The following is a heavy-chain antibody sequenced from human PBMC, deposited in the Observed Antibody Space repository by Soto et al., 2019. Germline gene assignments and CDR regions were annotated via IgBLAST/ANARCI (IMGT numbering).Heavy chain of an antibody. CDR2: IYYSGST. Sequence: QVQLQESGPGLVKPSQTLSLTRTVSGGSISSGGYYWSWIRQHPGKGLEWIGYIYYSGSTYYNPSLKSRVTISVDTSKNQFSLKLSSVTAADTAVYYCARAGRYSGYDSLFYFDYWGQGTLVTVSS. D-gene: IGHD5-12*01. J-gene: IGHJ4*02. CDR1: GGSISSGGYY. CDR3: ARAGRYSGYDSLFYFDY. V-gene: IGHV4-31*03.